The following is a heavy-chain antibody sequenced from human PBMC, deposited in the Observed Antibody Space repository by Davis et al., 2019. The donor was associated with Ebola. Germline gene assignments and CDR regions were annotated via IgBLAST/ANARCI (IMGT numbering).Heavy chain of an antibody. Sequence: GSLRLSCAVYGGSLSGYYWSWIRQPPGKGLEWIGEINHSGSTNYNPSLKSRVTISIDTSKNRFSLKLTSVTAADTAVYYCATYNFGSGTFDYWGQGTLVAVSS. D-gene: IGHD3-10*01. J-gene: IGHJ4*02. CDR2: INHSGST. CDR1: GGSLSGYY. V-gene: IGHV4-34*01. CDR3: ATYNFGSGTFDY.